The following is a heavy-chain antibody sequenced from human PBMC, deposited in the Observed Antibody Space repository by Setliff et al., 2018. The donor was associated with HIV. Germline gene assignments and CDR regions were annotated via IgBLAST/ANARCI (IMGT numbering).Heavy chain of an antibody. CDR1: GYTVTRYS. Sequence: ASVKVSCKASGYTVTRYSMHWVRQAPGQGLEWMGIIDPSGGSTNYAQKFRGRVTMTRDTFTSTVYMEPSSLRSEDTAVYYCARDLDSAYDKTLDYWGQGTLVTVSS. V-gene: IGHV1-46*01. D-gene: IGHD5-12*01. CDR2: IDPSGGST. J-gene: IGHJ4*02. CDR3: ARDLDSAYDKTLDY.